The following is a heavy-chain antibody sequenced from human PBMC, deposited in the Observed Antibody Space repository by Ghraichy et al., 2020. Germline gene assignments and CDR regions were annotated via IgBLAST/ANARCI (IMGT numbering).Heavy chain of an antibody. J-gene: IGHJ3*02. V-gene: IGHV3-11*01. Sequence: LSLTCAASGFTFSAYYMSWIRQAPGNGLEWVSYISNTGSTIYYADSVKGRFTISRDNAKNSLYLQMNSLRAEDTAVFYCARGPSGNYYYDIWGQGTMVTVSS. CDR2: ISNTGSTI. CDR1: GFTFSAYY. D-gene: IGHD1-26*01. CDR3: ARGPSGNYYYDI.